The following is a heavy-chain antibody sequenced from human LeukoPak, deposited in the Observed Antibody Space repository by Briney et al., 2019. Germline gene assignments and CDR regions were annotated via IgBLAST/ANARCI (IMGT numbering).Heavy chain of an antibody. Sequence: GGSLRLSCAASGVIISSYAMSWVRQAPGKGLEWVSAINGRGDNTYYADFVKGRFTISRDNSKSTVYLQTNSLRTEDTAVYYCAKDRVSPGFNWFDPWGQGTLVTVSS. CDR3: AKDRVSPGFNWFDP. CDR1: GVIISSYA. V-gene: IGHV3-23*01. D-gene: IGHD2/OR15-2a*01. CDR2: INGRGDNT. J-gene: IGHJ5*02.